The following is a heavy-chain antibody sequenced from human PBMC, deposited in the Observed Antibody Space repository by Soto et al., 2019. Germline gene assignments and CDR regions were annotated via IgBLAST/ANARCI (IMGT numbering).Heavy chain of an antibody. CDR1: GFSVRTSGVG. V-gene: IGHV2-5*02. CDR3: AHRVVGRNIYYFDY. Sequence: QITLKESGPTLVKPTQTLTLTCIFSGFSVRTSGVGVGWIRQPPGKALEWLALIYWDNDKRYSQSLKSRRTITKDTSKNQVVLTMTNMDPVDTATYYCAHRVVGRNIYYFDYWGQGTRVTISS. D-gene: IGHD3-22*01. CDR2: IYWDNDK. J-gene: IGHJ4*02.